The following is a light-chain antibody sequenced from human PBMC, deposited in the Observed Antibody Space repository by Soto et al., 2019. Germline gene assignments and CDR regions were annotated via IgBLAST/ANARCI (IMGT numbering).Light chain of an antibody. CDR1: SSNIGAGYD. CDR2: GNS. V-gene: IGLV1-40*01. J-gene: IGLJ2*01. Sequence: QAVVTQPPSVSGAPGQRVTISCTGSSSNIGAGYDVHWYQQLPGTAPKLLIYGNSNRPSGVPDRFSGSKSGTSASLAITGLQAEAEADYYCQSYDSSLVFGGGTKLTVL. CDR3: QSYDSSLV.